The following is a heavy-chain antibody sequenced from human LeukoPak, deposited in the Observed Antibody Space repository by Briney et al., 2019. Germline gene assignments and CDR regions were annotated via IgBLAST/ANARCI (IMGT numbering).Heavy chain of an antibody. CDR3: ARGNTHYDILTGYYPYWYFDL. Sequence: SETLSLTCAVYGGSFSGYYWSWIRQPPGKGLEWIGEINHSGSTNYNPSLKSRVTISVDTSKNQFSLKLSSVTAADTAVYYCARGNTHYDILTGYYPYWYFDLWGRGTLVTVPS. J-gene: IGHJ2*01. CDR1: GGSFSGYY. D-gene: IGHD3-9*01. V-gene: IGHV4-34*01. CDR2: INHSGST.